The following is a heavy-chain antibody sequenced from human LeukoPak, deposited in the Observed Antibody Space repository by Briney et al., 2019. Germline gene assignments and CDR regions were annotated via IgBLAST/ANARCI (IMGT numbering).Heavy chain of an antibody. V-gene: IGHV1-46*01. CDR2: INPSGGST. J-gene: IGHJ4*02. D-gene: IGHD3-10*01. CDR3: ARARLATYYYGSGSSIDLLIDY. Sequence: ASVKVSCKASGYTFTSYYMHWVRQAPGQGLEWMGIINPSGGSTSYAQKFQGRVTMTRDTSTSTVYMELSSLRSEDTAVYYCARARLATYYYGSGSSIDLLIDYWGQGTLVTVSS. CDR1: GYTFTSYY.